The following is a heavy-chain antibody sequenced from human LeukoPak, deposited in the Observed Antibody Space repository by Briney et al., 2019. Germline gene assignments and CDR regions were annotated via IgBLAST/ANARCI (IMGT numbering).Heavy chain of an antibody. CDR2: IIPIFGTA. D-gene: IGHD2-2*01. V-gene: IGHV1-69*05. CDR3: ASPSGGPAAPPHFDY. Sequence: SVKVSCKASGGTFSSYAISWVRQAPGQGLEWMGGIIPIFGTANYAQKFQGRVTITTDESTSTAYMELSSLRSEDTAVYYCASPSGGPAAPPHFDYWGQGTLVTVSS. CDR1: GGTFSSYA. J-gene: IGHJ4*02.